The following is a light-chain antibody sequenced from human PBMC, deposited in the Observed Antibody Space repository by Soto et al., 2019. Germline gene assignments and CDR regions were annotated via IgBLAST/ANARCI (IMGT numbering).Light chain of an antibody. CDR1: QSISGY. J-gene: IGKJ1*01. V-gene: IGKV1-39*01. CDR3: QQSYSTPWT. Sequence: DIQMTQSPSSLSGSAGDRVTITCRASQSISGYLNWYQQKPGKAPKVLMYGTSILQTGVSSRFSGSGYGTDFTLTINSLQPEDFATYYCQQSYSTPWTFGQGTKVEIK. CDR2: GTS.